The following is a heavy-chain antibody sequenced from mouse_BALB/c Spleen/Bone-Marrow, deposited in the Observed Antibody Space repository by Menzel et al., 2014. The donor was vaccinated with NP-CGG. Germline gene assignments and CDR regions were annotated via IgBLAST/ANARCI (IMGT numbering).Heavy chain of an antibody. CDR3: AAYYYGTYGFAY. D-gene: IGHD1-1*01. V-gene: IGHV14-3*02. J-gene: IGHJ3*01. CDR1: GFNIKDTY. CDR2: IDPANCNT. Sequence: VQLQQPGAELVKPGASVKLSCTASGFNIKDTYMHWVKQRPEQGLEWIGRIDPANCNTKYDPKFQGKATITADTSSNTAYLHLSSLTSEDTAVYYCAAYYYGTYGFAYWGQGTLVTVSA.